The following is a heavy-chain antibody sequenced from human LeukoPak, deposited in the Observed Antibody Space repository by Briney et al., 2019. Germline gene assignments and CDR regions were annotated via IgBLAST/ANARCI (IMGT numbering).Heavy chain of an antibody. V-gene: IGHV4-61*02. CDR2: IYPSGDS. Sequence: PSQTLSLTCTVSGGSISSGSFYWSWIRQTAGKGLEWIGRIYPSGDSQYSPSFRSRATISLDTRNQFSLKLSSVTAADTAVYFCARGYDRNGYQSRGFDYWGQGALVTVSS. J-gene: IGHJ4*02. D-gene: IGHD3-22*01. CDR3: ARGYDRNGYQSRGFDY. CDR1: GGSISSGSFY.